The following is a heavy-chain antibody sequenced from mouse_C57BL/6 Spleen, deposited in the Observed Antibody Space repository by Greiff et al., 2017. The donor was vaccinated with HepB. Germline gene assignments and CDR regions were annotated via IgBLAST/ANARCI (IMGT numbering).Heavy chain of an antibody. J-gene: IGHJ3*01. CDR1: GYTFTDYE. CDR2: IDPETGGT. CDR3: TRSPSWFAY. Sequence: PLKQSGAELVRPGASVTLSCKASGYTFTDYEMHWVKQTPVHGLEWIGAIDPETGGTAYNQKFKGKAILTADKSSSTAYMELRSLTSEDSAVYYCTRSPSWFAYWGQGTLVTVSA. V-gene: IGHV1-15*01.